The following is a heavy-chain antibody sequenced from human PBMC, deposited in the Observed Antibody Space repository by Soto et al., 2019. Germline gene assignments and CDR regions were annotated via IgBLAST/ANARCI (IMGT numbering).Heavy chain of an antibody. CDR1: GGSISSGSYY. J-gene: IGHJ5*02. V-gene: IGHV4-39*01. CDR2: IYYTGTA. CDR3: ATSADNWFDP. Sequence: QMQLHESGPGLVTPSETLSLTCTVSGGSISSGSYYWGWIRQPPGKGLEWIGSIYYTGTAYYDSSLKTRVTMSIDLSKNQFSLRLTSVTAADTATYSCATSADNWFDPWGQGILVTVSS.